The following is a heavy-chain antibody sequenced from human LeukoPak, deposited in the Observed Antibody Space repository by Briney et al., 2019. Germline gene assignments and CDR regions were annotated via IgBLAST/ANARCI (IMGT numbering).Heavy chain of an antibody. CDR2: MYPPLYHGGNT. Sequence: PSETLSLTCAVSGGSISSNFYWGWVRQSPGIGVQWIATMYPPLYHGGNTFYSPSLKSRVTMSLDKSQNQFSLKLHSVTATDTAVYYCAISIGYSYGDDAFDVWGPGTGVTVSS. CDR1: GGSISSNFY. CDR3: AISIGYSYGDDAFDV. V-gene: IGHV4-38-2*01. D-gene: IGHD5-18*01. J-gene: IGHJ3*01.